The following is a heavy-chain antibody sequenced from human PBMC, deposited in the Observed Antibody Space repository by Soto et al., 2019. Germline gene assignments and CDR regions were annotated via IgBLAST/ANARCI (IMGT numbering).Heavy chain of an antibody. D-gene: IGHD7-27*01. CDR1: GFTFSTYA. J-gene: IGHJ1*01. CDR3: VRDAWGVHH. V-gene: IGHV3-23*01. CDR2: ITGGADGT. Sequence: GGSLRLSCAASGFTFSTYAMSWVRQAPGKGLEWVSTITGGADGTYYADSVKGRFTISRDNSKNTLYLQMNSLRAEDTAVYYCVRDAWGVHHWGQGTLVTVSS.